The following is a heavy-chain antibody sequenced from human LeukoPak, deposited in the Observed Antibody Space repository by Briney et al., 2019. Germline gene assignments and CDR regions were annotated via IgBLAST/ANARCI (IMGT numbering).Heavy chain of an antibody. D-gene: IGHD2-21*02. V-gene: IGHV4-59*01. Sequence: PTETLSLTCTVSGGSISSYYWSWIRQPPGKGLEWIGYIYYSGSTNYNPSLKSRVTISVDTSKNQFSLKLSSVTAADTAVYYCARYVVVTAYFDYWGQGTLVTVSS. J-gene: IGHJ4*02. CDR3: ARYVVVTAYFDY. CDR2: IYYSGST. CDR1: GGSISSYY.